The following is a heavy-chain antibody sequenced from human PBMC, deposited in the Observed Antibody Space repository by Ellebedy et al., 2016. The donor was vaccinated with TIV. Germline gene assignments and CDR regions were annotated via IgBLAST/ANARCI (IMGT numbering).Heavy chain of an antibody. CDR2: INHSGST. CDR1: GGSFSGYY. J-gene: IGHJ6*02. V-gene: IGHV4-34*01. CDR3: ASSGSYDKFYYYYGMDV. Sequence: SETLSLXXAVYGGSFSGYYWSWIRQPPGKGLEWIGEINHSGSTNYNPSLKSRVTISVDTSKNQFSLKLSSVTAADTAVYYCASSGSYDKFYYYYGMDVWGQGTTVTVSS. D-gene: IGHD3-10*01.